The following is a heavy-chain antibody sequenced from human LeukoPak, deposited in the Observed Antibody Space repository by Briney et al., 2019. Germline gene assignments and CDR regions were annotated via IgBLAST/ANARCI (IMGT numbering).Heavy chain of an antibody. J-gene: IGHJ4*02. CDR2: IYPGDSDT. D-gene: IGHD3-3*01. CDR1: GYSSTSYW. V-gene: IGHV5-51*01. CDR3: ARLTAKTKTIFGVVIGFRTPGYYFDY. Sequence: AESLKISCKGSGYSSTSYWICWGRQMPGKSLEWMGVIYPGDSDTRYSPSFQGRVTISADKSISTAYLQLSSLKASDTAMYYCARLTAKTKTIFGVVIGFRTPGYYFDYWGQGTLVTVFS.